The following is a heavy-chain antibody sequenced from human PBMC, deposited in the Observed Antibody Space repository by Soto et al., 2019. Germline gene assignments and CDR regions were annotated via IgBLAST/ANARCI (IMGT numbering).Heavy chain of an antibody. J-gene: IGHJ4*02. CDR1: GYTFSSFD. Sequence: EVQLWESGGGLVQPGGSLRLSCAVSGYTFSSFDMSWVRQAPGKGLEWVSTISGSGGGTNYADSVKGRFTISRDISPYTVYLQMNSLRAGDTAVYYCAHRTGFAYWGQGAVVTVSS. CDR3: AHRTGFAY. CDR2: ISGSGGGT. V-gene: IGHV3-23*01.